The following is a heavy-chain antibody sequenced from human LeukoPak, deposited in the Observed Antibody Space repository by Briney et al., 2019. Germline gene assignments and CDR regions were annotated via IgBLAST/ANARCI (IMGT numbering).Heavy chain of an antibody. CDR3: ARGLVGQVGRDAFDI. CDR2: ISSSSSYI. CDR1: GFTFSSYS. V-gene: IGHV3-21*01. D-gene: IGHD1-26*01. Sequence: GGSLRLSCAASGFTFSSYSMNWVRQAPGKGLEWVSSISSSSSYIYYADSVKGRFTISRDNAKNSLYLQMNSLRAEDTAVYYCARGLVGQVGRDAFDIWGQGTMVTVSS. J-gene: IGHJ3*02.